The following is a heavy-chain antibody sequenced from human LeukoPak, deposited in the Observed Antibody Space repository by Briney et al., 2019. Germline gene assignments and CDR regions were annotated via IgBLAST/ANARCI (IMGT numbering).Heavy chain of an antibody. J-gene: IGHJ4*02. D-gene: IGHD3-22*01. Sequence: GSLRLSCAASGFTVNSNYMSWVRQAPGKGLEWVSTIYSGGSTYYTGSLKGRFTISRDNSKNTVYLQMNSLRAEDTAVYYCARGGYDSSGYYYYFDFWGQGTLVTVSS. CDR3: ARGGYDSSGYYYYFDF. CDR2: IYSGGST. CDR1: GFTVNSNY. V-gene: IGHV3-53*01.